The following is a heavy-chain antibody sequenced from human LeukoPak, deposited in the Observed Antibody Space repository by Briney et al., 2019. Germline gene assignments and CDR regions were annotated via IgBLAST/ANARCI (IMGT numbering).Heavy chain of an antibody. V-gene: IGHV3-30*18. Sequence: PGGSLRLSCAASGXTFSSYGIHWVRQAPGKGLEWVAVISYDGSNKYYVDSVKGRFTIPRDNSKSTLYLQMNSLRDEDTAVYYCAKDRGEQWLVTSFDYWGQGTLVTVSS. CDR1: GXTFSSYG. CDR3: AKDRGEQWLVTSFDY. CDR2: ISYDGSNK. D-gene: IGHD6-19*01. J-gene: IGHJ4*02.